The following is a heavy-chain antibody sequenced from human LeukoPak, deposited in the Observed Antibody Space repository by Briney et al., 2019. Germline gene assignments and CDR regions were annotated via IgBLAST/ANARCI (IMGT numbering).Heavy chain of an antibody. J-gene: IGHJ4*02. CDR3: ARVGQYCTSASCFDY. CDR1: GYTFTSFG. V-gene: IGHV1-18*01. Sequence: ASVKVSCKASGYTFTSFGMSWLRQAPGQGLEWMGWISAYNGNTDYAEQLQDRVTMTTDTSTNTAYMELRSLKYDDTAVYYCARVGQYCTSASCFDYWGQGTLVTVSS. CDR2: ISAYNGNT. D-gene: IGHD2-2*01.